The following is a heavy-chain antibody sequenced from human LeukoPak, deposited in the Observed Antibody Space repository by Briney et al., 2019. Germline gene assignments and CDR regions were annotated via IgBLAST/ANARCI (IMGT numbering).Heavy chain of an antibody. CDR2: ISAYNGNT. J-gene: IGHJ4*02. CDR3: ARDYYYDSSGYYYDY. Sequence: ASVKVSCKASGYTFTSYGISWVRQAPGQGLEWMGWISAYNGNTNYAQKLQGRVTMTTDTSTSTAYMELRSLRSNDTAVYYCARDYYYDSSGYYYDYWGQGTLVTVSS. V-gene: IGHV1-18*01. CDR1: GYTFTSYG. D-gene: IGHD3-22*01.